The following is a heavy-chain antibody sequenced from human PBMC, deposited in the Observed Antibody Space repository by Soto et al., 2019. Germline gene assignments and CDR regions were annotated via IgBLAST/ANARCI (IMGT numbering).Heavy chain of an antibody. CDR2: ISGSGGST. Sequence: EVQLLESGGGLVQPGGSLRLSCAASGFTFSSYAMSWVRQAPGKVLEWVSAISGSGGSTYYADSVKGRFTISRDNSKNTRDLQMNSLSAEDTAVYYCAKGKSGYDWDYFDYWGQGTLVTVSS. CDR1: GFTFSSYA. J-gene: IGHJ4*02. CDR3: AKGKSGYDWDYFDY. D-gene: IGHD5-12*01. V-gene: IGHV3-23*01.